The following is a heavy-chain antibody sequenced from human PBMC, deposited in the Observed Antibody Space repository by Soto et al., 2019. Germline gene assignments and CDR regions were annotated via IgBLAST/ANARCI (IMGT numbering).Heavy chain of an antibody. J-gene: IGHJ6*02. D-gene: IGHD3-9*01. CDR3: ARENYDIWTESSYYYYGRDV. Sequence: EASVKVSCKASGGTFSSYAISWVRQAPGQGLEWMGGIIPIFGTANYAQKFQGRVTITADESTSTAYMELSSLRSEDTAVYYCARENYDIWTESSYYYYGRDVGGQGPRVTV. CDR1: GGTFSSYA. V-gene: IGHV1-69*13. CDR2: IIPIFGTA.